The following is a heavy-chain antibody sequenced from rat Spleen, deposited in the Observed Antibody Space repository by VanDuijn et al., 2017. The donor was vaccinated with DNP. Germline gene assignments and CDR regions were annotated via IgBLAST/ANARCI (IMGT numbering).Heavy chain of an antibody. V-gene: IGHV3-1*01. CDR1: GYSITSNY. D-gene: IGHD1-6*01. CDR3: ARYVYYGLRGYFDY. CDR2: ISYSGST. Sequence: EVQLQESGPGLVKPSQSLSLTCSVTGYSITSNYWGWIRKFPGNKMEWMGYISYSGSTSYNPSLKSRISITRDTSKNQFFLQLNSVTTEDTATYYCARYVYYGLRGYFDYWGQGVMVTVSS. J-gene: IGHJ2*01.